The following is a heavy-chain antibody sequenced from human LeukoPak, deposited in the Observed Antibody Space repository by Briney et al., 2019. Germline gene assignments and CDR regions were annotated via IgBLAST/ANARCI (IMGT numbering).Heavy chain of an antibody. CDR1: GYTFTSYD. CDR2: MNPNSGNA. V-gene: IGHV1-8*01. J-gene: IGHJ4*02. Sequence: ASVXVSCKASGYTFTSYDINWVRRATGQGLEWMGWMNPNSGNAGYAQKFQGRVTMTRNTSISTAYMELSSLRSEDTAVSYCARVRDSSGYYYFGVSHYWGQGTLVTVSS. D-gene: IGHD3-22*01. CDR3: ARVRDSSGYYYFGVSHY.